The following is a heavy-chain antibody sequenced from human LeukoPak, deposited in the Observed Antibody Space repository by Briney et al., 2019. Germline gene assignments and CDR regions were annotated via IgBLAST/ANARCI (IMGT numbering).Heavy chain of an antibody. CDR2: IYSGGST. D-gene: IGHD2-21*02. CDR1: GFTVSSNY. CDR3: ARQLPYCGGDCYSDAFDI. V-gene: IGHV3-53*01. Sequence: GGSLRLSCAASGFTVSSNYMSWVRQAPGKGLEWVSVIYSGGSTYYADSVKGRFTISRDNSKNTLYLQMNSLRAEDTAVYYCARQLPYCGGDCYSDAFDIWGQGTMVTVSS. J-gene: IGHJ3*02.